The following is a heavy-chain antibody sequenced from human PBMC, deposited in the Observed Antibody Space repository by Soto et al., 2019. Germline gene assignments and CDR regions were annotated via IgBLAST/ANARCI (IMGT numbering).Heavy chain of an antibody. CDR2: IYYSGST. CDR3: ASAPGTMVRGVRYYYYGMDV. V-gene: IGHV4-31*03. D-gene: IGHD3-10*01. Sequence: SETLSLTCTVSCGSISSGGYYWSWIRQHPGKGLEWIGYIYYSGSTYYNPSLKSRVTISVDTSKNQFSLKLSSVTAADAAVYYCASAPGTMVRGVRYYYYGMDVWGQGTTVTVSS. J-gene: IGHJ6*02. CDR1: CGSISSGGYY.